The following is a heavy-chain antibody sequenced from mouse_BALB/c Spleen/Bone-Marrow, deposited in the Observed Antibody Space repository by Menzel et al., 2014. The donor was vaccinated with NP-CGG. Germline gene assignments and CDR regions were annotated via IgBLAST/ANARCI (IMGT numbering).Heavy chain of an antibody. CDR2: IRGGGGYT. D-gene: IGHD2-4*01. J-gene: IGHJ3*01. V-gene: IGHV5-9-2*01. CDR1: GFTFGNNG. CDR3: ARHAYYDQTEVSFVY. Sequence: VEFGGGLVKSGGSLKPSCAASGFTFGNNGMSWVRQTPGKRLEWVAPIRGGGGYTFYSDSVKGRFTISRDNAKNNLYLQLSSLRSEDTALYYCARHAYYDQTEVSFVYWGQGTLVTVSA.